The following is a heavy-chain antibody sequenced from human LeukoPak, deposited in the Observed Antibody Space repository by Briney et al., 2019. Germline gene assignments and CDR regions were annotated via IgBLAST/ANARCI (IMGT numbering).Heavy chain of an antibody. Sequence: SETLSLTCAVYGGSFSGYYWSWIRQPPGKGLEWIGEINHSGSTSYNPSLKSRVTISVDTSKNQFSLKLSSVTAADTAVYYCARRWGSGNYYGSGSYLYYYYGMDVWGQGTTVTVSS. CDR2: INHSGST. J-gene: IGHJ6*02. V-gene: IGHV4-34*01. CDR3: ARRWGSGNYYGSGSYLYYYYGMDV. D-gene: IGHD3-10*01. CDR1: GGSFSGYY.